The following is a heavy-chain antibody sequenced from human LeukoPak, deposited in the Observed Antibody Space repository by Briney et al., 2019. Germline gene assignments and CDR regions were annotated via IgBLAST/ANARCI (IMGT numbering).Heavy chain of an antibody. Sequence: PGGSLRLSCAASGFTFSSYSMNWVRQAPGKGLGWVSSIIGSSSYIYYADSVRGRFTISRDNAKNSLYLQMNSLRAEDTAVYYCARTGGHDVFDIWGQGTMVTVSS. J-gene: IGHJ3*02. CDR1: GFTFSSYS. CDR3: ARTGGHDVFDI. V-gene: IGHV3-21*01. CDR2: IIGSSSYI.